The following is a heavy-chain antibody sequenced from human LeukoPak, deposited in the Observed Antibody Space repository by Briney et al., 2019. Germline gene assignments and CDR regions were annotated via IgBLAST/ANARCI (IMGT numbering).Heavy chain of an antibody. V-gene: IGHV4-59*08. CDR3: ARFSYAFWSGYPEAYYFDY. Sequence: SETLSLTCTVSGGSISSYYWSWIRQPPGKGLEWIGYIYYSGSTNYNPSLKSRVTISVDTSKNQFSLKLSSVTAADTAVYYCARFSYAFWSGYPEAYYFDYWGQGTLVTVSS. D-gene: IGHD3-3*01. J-gene: IGHJ4*02. CDR2: IYYSGST. CDR1: GGSISSYY.